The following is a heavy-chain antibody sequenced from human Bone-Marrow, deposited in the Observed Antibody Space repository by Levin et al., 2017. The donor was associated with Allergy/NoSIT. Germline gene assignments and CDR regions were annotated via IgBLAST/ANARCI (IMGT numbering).Heavy chain of an antibody. CDR1: GFTFSSYV. J-gene: IGHJ6*03. CDR2: ISASGGST. V-gene: IGHV3-23*01. CDR3: AKYSSSAEVYHYMDV. Sequence: ETLSLTCAASGFTFSSYVMSWVRQAPGKGLEWVSGISASGGSTYYADSVKGRFRISRDNFKSTLYLQMNSLRAEDTALYDCAKYSSSAEVYHYMDVWGKGTTVSVSS. D-gene: IGHD6-6*01.